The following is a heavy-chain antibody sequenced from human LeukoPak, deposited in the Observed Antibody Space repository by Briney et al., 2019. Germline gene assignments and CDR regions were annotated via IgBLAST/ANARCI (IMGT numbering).Heavy chain of an antibody. D-gene: IGHD6-19*01. CDR1: GYSFTTYW. V-gene: IGHV5-51*01. CDR2: IYPGDSDT. J-gene: IGHJ3*02. CDR3: ARSIAVALDAFDI. Sequence: GESLKLSCKGSGYSFTTYWIAWVRQMPGKGLEWMGIIYPGDSDTRYSPSFQGQVTISADKSISTAYLQWSSLKASDTAMYYCARSIAVALDAFDIWGQGTMVTVSS.